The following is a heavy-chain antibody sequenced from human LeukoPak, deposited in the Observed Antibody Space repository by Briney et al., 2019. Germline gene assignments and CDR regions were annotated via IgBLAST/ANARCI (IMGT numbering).Heavy chain of an antibody. CDR2: IKQDASDK. V-gene: IGHV3-7*01. CDR1: GFTFTNHW. J-gene: IGHJ4*02. Sequence: PGGSLRLSCAASGFTFTNHWMSWVRQAPGKGLEWVASIKQDASDKYYVDSVKGRFPISRDNAKNSLFLQMISLRAEDTALYYCVRDPVDYWGQGILVTVSS. CDR3: VRDPVDY.